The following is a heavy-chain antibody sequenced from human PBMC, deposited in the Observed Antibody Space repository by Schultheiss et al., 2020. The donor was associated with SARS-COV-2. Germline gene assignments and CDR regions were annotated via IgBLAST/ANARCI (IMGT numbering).Heavy chain of an antibody. CDR3: TRDGGQVVPAAMSFAPTYYYYYGMDV. J-gene: IGHJ6*02. CDR2: IRSKAYGGTT. CDR1: GFTFGDYA. D-gene: IGHD2-2*01. Sequence: GGSLRLSCTASGFTFGDYAMSWVRQAPGKGLEWVGFIRSKAYGGTTEYAASVKGRFTISRDDSKSIAYLQMNSLKTEDTAVYYCTRDGGQVVPAAMSFAPTYYYYYGMDVWGQGTTVTVFS. V-gene: IGHV3-49*04.